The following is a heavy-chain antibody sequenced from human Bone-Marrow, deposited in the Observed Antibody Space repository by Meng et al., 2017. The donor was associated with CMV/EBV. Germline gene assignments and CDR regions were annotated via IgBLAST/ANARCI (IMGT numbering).Heavy chain of an antibody. J-gene: IGHJ4*02. CDR2: ISYDGSNK. V-gene: IGHV3-30*04. Sequence: GGSLRLSCAASGFTFSSYAMHWVRQAPGKGLEWVAVISYDGSNKYYADSVKGRFTISRDNSKNTLYLQMNSLKTEDTAVYYCTKDVPYSGGALGYWGRGTLVTVSS. CDR3: TKDVPYSGGALGY. D-gene: IGHD3-10*01. CDR1: GFTFSSYA.